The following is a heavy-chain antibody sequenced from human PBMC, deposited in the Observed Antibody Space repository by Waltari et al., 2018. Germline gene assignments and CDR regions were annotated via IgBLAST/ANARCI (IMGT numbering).Heavy chain of an antibody. V-gene: IGHV1-58*02. CDR3: ARDCGIYCSAHWYFEL. CDR2: IATDIGDT. CDR1: GFTFTSSA. Sequence: QMQLVQSGPAVKKPGTSVKVSCKASGFTFTSSAMQWVRQARGQRLEWIGWIATDIGDTRYSRNFQDRCTITRDTSAKIVYMELSSLRSEDTGVYFCARDCGIYCSAHWYFELWGRGTLLTVSS. D-gene: IGHD3-9*01. J-gene: IGHJ2*01.